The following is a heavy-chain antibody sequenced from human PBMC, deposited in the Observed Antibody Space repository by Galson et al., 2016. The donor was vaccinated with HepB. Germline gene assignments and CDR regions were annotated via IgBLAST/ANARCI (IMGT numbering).Heavy chain of an antibody. D-gene: IGHD5-12*01. V-gene: IGHV4-59*08. Sequence: SETLSLTCTVSGASITGSYWSLIRQPPGKGLEWIGYIYRSGETNYNPSLKSRVTISIDTSKSQFSLRLSSVTAADTAVYYCARRLTWGSGYFDHWGQGTLVTVSS. CDR2: IYRSGET. J-gene: IGHJ5*02. CDR1: GASITGSY. CDR3: ARRLTWGSGYFDH.